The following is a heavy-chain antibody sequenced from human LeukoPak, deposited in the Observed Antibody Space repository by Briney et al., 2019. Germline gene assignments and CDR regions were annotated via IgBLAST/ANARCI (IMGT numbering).Heavy chain of an antibody. Sequence: HPGGSLRLSCAASGFTFSSYAMSWVRQAPGEGLEWVSAISGSGGSTYYADSVKGRFTISRDNSKNTLYLQMNSLRAEDKAVYYCAKGFSYSSSWYSVPYYYGMDVWGQGTTVTVSS. D-gene: IGHD6-13*01. V-gene: IGHV3-23*01. J-gene: IGHJ6*02. CDR3: AKGFSYSSSWYSVPYYYGMDV. CDR1: GFTFSSYA. CDR2: ISGSGGST.